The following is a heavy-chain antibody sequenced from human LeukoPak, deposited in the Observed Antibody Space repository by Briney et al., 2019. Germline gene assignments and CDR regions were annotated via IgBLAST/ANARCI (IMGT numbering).Heavy chain of an antibody. CDR1: GYTFTSYD. CDR2: ISAYNGNT. J-gene: IGHJ5*02. CDR3: ARLRDSSGYGWFDP. D-gene: IGHD3-22*01. V-gene: IGHV1-18*01. Sequence: ASVKVSCKASGYTFTSYDISWVRQAPGQGLEWMGWISAYNGNTNYAQKLQGRVTMTTDTSTSTAYMELRSLRSDDTAVYYCARLRDSSGYGWFDPWGQGTLVTVSP.